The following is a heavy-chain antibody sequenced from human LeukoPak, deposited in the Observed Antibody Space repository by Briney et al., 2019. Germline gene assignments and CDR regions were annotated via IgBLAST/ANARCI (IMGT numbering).Heavy chain of an antibody. J-gene: IGHJ4*02. Sequence: GGSLRLSCAASGFTFTSYAVSGVRQAPGKGLEWVSSFSGSGGSTYSADSVKGRFTISRDNSKNTLYLQMNSLRAEDTALYYCAKDRSCTNDICHGDFDYWGQGTLVTVSS. V-gene: IGHV3-23*01. CDR1: GFTFTSYA. CDR3: AKDRSCTNDICHGDFDY. D-gene: IGHD2-8*01. CDR2: FSGSGGST.